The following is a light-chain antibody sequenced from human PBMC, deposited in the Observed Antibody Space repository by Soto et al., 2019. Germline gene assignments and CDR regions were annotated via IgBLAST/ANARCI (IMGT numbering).Light chain of an antibody. Sequence: ETVLTQSPGTLSLSPGERVTLSCRASQSVCSRCLAWYQQKPGQSPRLLIYGASSRATGIPDRFSGSGSGTDFTLTISRLEPEDFAVYYCQNYGTTPWTFGQGTKVGV. CDR3: QNYGTTPWT. J-gene: IGKJ1*01. V-gene: IGKV3-20*01. CDR1: QSVCSRC. CDR2: GAS.